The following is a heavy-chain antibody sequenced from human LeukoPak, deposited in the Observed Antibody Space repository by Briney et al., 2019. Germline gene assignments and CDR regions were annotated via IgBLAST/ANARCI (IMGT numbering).Heavy chain of an antibody. CDR2: IKQDGSEK. J-gene: IGHJ4*02. D-gene: IGHD6-13*01. Sequence: QPGGSLRLSCAASGFTFSSYWMSWVRQAPGKGLEWVANIKQDGSEKYYVDSVKGRFTISRDNAKNSLYLQMNSLRAEDTAVYYCARDLWSASSSWYYYFDYWGQGTLVTVSS. V-gene: IGHV3-7*01. CDR3: ARDLWSASSSWYYYFDY. CDR1: GFTFSSYW.